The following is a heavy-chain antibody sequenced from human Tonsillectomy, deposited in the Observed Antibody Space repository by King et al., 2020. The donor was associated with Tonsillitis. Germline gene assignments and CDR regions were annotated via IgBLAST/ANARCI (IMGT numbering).Heavy chain of an antibody. J-gene: IGHJ6*02. CDR3: ARVYTFGGESYGMDV. Sequence: VQLQESGPGLVKPSETLSLTCAVSGYSISSDYYWGWIRQPPGKGLEWIGSIYNTGSTYYNPSLKSRVSISVDTSKNQFSQKLSSVTAADTAVYYCARVYTFGGESYGMDVWGQGTTVSVSS. CDR1: GYSISSDYY. D-gene: IGHD3-16*01. CDR2: IYNTGST. V-gene: IGHV4-38-2*01.